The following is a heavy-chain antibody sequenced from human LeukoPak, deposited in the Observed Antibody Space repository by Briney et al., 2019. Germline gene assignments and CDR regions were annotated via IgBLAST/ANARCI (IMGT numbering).Heavy chain of an antibody. J-gene: IGHJ4*02. CDR3: AREPYYDSSGYSPDY. D-gene: IGHD3-22*01. V-gene: IGHV3-21*05. CDR1: GFTFSSYC. Sequence: GGSLRLSCAASGFTFSSYCVTWVRQAPGKGLEWVSYISSSGSFIYYADSVKGRFTISRDNAKNSLYLHMNSLRAEDTALYYCAREPYYDSSGYSPDYWGQGTLVTVSS. CDR2: ISSSGSFI.